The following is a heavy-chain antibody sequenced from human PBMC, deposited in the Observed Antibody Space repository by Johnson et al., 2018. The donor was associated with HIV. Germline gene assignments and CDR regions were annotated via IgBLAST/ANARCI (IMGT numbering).Heavy chain of an antibody. V-gene: IGHV3-11*01. CDR2: ISSSGSTI. J-gene: IGHJ3*02. CDR3: ARAISPRYGGNSQEAFDI. Sequence: QVQLVESGGGLVKPGGSLRLSCVASGFTFSDYYMTWIRQAPRKGLEWVSYISSSGSTIYYADSVKGRFTISRDNAKNSLYLQMNSLRAEDTAVYYCARAISPRYGGNSQEAFDIWGQGTMVTVSS. CDR1: GFTFSDYY. D-gene: IGHD4-23*01.